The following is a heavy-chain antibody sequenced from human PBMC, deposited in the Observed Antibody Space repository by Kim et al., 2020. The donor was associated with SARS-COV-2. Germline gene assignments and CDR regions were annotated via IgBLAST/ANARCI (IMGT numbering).Heavy chain of an antibody. CDR2: IWYDGSNK. V-gene: IGHV3-33*01. CDR1: GFTFSSYA. CDR3: ARDPTYYDILTGPPYGMDV. Sequence: GGSLRLSCAASGFTFSSYAMHWVRQAPGKGLEWVAVIWYDGSNKYYADSVKGRFTISRDNSKNTLYLQMNSLRAEDTAVYYCARDPTYYDILTGPPYGMDVWGQGTTVTVSS. J-gene: IGHJ6*02. D-gene: IGHD3-9*01.